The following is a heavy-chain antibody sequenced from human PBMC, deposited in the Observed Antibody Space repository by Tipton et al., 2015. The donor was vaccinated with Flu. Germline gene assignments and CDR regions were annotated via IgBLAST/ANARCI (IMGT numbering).Heavy chain of an antibody. J-gene: IGHJ2*01. CDR3: ARVSSSSSWSQDWYFDL. D-gene: IGHD6-13*01. Sequence: TLSLTCTVSGGSISSYYWSWIRQPPGKGLEWIGYIYYSGSTNYNPSLKSRVTISVDTSKNQFSLKLSSVTAADTAVYYCARVSSSSSWSQDWYFDLSGRGTLVTVSS. CDR1: GGSISSYY. V-gene: IGHV4-59*01. CDR2: IYYSGST.